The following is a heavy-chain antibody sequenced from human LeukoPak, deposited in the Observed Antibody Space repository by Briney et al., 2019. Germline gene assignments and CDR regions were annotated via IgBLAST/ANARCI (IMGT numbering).Heavy chain of an antibody. D-gene: IGHD3-9*01. CDR1: GGPISSYY. CDR3: ARAPLYYDILTGYYSAFFDY. V-gene: IGHV4-59*01. Sequence: NSSETLSLTCTVSGGPISSYYWSWIRQLPGKGLEWIGFIYYSGSTNYNPSLKSRVTISVDTSKNQFSLKLSSVSAADTAVYYCARAPLYYDILTGYYSAFFDYWGQGTLVTVSS. CDR2: IYYSGST. J-gene: IGHJ4*02.